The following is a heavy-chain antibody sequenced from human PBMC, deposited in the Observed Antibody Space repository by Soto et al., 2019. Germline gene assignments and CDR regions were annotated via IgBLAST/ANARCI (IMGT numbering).Heavy chain of an antibody. CDR3: ARDRAIFGVPLNGFAP. D-gene: IGHD3-3*01. CDR1: GYTFTSYY. J-gene: IGHJ5*02. Sequence: ASVKVACKASGYTFTSYYMHWVRQAPGQGLEWMGIINPSGGSTSYAQKFQGRVTVTRDTSTSTVYMELSSLRSEDTAVYYCARDRAIFGVPLNGFAPWGQGTLVTVSS. CDR2: INPSGGST. V-gene: IGHV1-46*01.